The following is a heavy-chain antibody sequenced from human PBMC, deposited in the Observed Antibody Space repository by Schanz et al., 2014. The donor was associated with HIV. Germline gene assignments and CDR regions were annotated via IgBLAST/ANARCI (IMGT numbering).Heavy chain of an antibody. CDR2: KSGRGSGT. D-gene: IGHD3-22*01. V-gene: IGHV3-23*01. CDR1: GFTFSSYA. J-gene: IGHJ4*02. CDR3: AKPEYDSRGNSQSHFDY. Sequence: EVQLLDSGGDLVQPGGSLRLSCVASGFTFSSYAMSWVRQAPGKGLEWVSGKSGRGSGTYYADSVQGRFTISRDNSKNTLYLQMTTLRIDDTAVYYCAKPEYDSRGNSQSHFDYWGQGTLVTVSS.